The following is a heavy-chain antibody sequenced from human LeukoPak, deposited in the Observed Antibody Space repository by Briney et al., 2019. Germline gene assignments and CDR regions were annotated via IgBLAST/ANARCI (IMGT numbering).Heavy chain of an antibody. D-gene: IGHD5-24*01. V-gene: IGHV3-23*01. CDR2: SGSGSST. CDR3: AKEMATIRAFDF. Sequence: GGSLRLSCAASGFTFSTYAMSWVRQAPGKGLEWVSVSGSGSSTYYADSVKGRFTISRDNSKNTLYLQMNSLRAEDTAVYYCAKEMATIRAFDFWGQVTMVTVSS. J-gene: IGHJ3*01. CDR1: GFTFSTYA.